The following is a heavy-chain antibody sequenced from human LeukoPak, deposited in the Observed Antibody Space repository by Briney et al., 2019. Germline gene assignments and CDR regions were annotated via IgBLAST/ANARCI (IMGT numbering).Heavy chain of an antibody. CDR3: ARSYCGGDCYTLPLYYYYYMDV. Sequence: SETLSLTCTVSGGSISSSSYYWGWIRQPPGKGLEWIGSIYYSGSTYYNPSLKSRVTISVDTSKNQFSLKLSSVTAADTAVYYCARSYCGGDCYTLPLYYYYYMDVWGEGTTVTVSS. J-gene: IGHJ6*03. CDR2: IYYSGST. CDR1: GGSISSSSYY. D-gene: IGHD2-21*02. V-gene: IGHV4-39*01.